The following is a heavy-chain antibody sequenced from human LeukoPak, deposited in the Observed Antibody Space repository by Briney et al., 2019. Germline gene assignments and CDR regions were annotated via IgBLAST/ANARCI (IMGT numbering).Heavy chain of an antibody. D-gene: IGHD3-22*01. CDR1: GFTFDDYA. J-gene: IGHJ4*02. V-gene: IGHV3-9*01. CDR3: AKDPTYDSSGSFDY. CDR2: ISWNRGSI. Sequence: GGSLRLSCAASGFTFDDYAMLWVRQAPGKGLEWVSGISWNRGSIGYADSVKGRFTISRDNAKNSLYLQMNSLRAEDTALYYCAKDPTYDSSGSFDYWGQGTLVTVSS.